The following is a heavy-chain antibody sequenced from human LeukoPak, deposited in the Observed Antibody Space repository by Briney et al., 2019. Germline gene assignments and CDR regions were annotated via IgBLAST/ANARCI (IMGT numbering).Heavy chain of an antibody. D-gene: IGHD3-22*01. V-gene: IGHV4-4*02. J-gene: IGHJ4*02. CDR1: GGSISSNNW. CDR2: IFHSGSP. CDR3: ARLKSSSGYFFDY. Sequence: PSETLSLTCAVSGGSISSNNWWGWVRQLPGKGLEWIGEIFHSGSPNYNPSLKSRVTISVDKSRNHFSLNLSSVTAADTAVYYCARLKSSSGYFFDYWGQGTLVTVSS.